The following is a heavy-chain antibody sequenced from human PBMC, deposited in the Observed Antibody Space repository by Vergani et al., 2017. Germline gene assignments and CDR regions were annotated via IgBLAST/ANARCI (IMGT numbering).Heavy chain of an antibody. CDR3: ARDRYYDSSGYET. CDR1: GGSFSGYY. Sequence: QVQLQQWGAGLLKPSGTLSLTCAVYGGSFSGYYWSWIRQPPGKGLEWIGEINHSGSTNYNPSLKSRVTISVDTSRNQFSLKLSSVTAADTAVYYCARDRYYDSSGYETWGQGTLVTVSS. J-gene: IGHJ4*02. CDR2: INHSGST. V-gene: IGHV4-34*01. D-gene: IGHD3-22*01.